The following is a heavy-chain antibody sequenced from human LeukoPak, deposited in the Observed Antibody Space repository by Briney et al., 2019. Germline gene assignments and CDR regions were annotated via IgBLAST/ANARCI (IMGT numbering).Heavy chain of an antibody. D-gene: IGHD6-19*01. V-gene: IGHV4-59*08. J-gene: IGHJ4*02. CDR2: IYHTGST. CDR3: ARLYSSGWRYFDY. CDR1: GGSISSYS. Sequence: SETLSFTCTVSGGSISSYSWGWIRQPPGKGLEWFGYIYHTGSTKYNPSLRSRVTISLDTSKNLFSLKLNSVTAADTAVYYCARLYSSGWRYFDYWGQGTLVTVSS.